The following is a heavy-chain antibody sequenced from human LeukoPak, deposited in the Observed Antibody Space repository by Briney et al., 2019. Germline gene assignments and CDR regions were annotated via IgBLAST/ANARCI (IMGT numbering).Heavy chain of an antibody. J-gene: IGHJ5*02. D-gene: IGHD2-15*01. CDR3: SRLDSCACRFDP. CDR1: SYSISSGYY. CDR2: IYHTGST. Sequence: SETLSLTCAVSSYSISSGYYWGWIRQPPGKGLEWIGSIYHTGSTYYNPSLKSRVTISVDTSKSQFSLKLSSVTAADTALYYSSRLDSCACRFDPLGGGALVGVCS. V-gene: IGHV4-38-2*01.